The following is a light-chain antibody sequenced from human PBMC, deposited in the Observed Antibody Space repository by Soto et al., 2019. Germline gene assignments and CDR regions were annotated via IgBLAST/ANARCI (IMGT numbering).Light chain of an antibody. CDR3: QSYDSSNQRV. V-gene: IGLV6-57*02. J-gene: IGLJ2*01. CDR1: SGSIASNY. Sequence: NFMLTQPHSVSESPGKTVTISCTGSSGSIASNYVQWYQQRPGSAPTTVIYEDNPRPSGVPDRFSGSIDSSSNSASLTISGLKTEDEADYYCQSYDSSNQRVFGGGTKLTVL. CDR2: EDN.